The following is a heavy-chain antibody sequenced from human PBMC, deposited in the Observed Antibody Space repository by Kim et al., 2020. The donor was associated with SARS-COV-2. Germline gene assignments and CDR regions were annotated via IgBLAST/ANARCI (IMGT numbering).Heavy chain of an antibody. V-gene: IGHV4-34*01. CDR2: INHSGST. D-gene: IGHD5-18*01. CDR1: GGSFSGYY. Sequence: SETLSLTCAVYGGSFSGYYWSWIRQPPGKGLEWIGEINHSGSTNYNPSLKSRVTISVDTSKNPFSLKLSSVTAADTAVYYCARGRRYSYGGNFDYWGQGTLVTVSS. CDR3: ARGRRYSYGGNFDY. J-gene: IGHJ4*02.